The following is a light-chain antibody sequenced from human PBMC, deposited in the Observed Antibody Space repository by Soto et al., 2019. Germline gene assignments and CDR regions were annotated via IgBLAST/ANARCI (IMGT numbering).Light chain of an antibody. CDR2: AAS. CDR3: QQLNSYPRT. V-gene: IGKV1-9*01. CDR1: QGINSY. Sequence: DIQLTQSPSVLSASVGDRVTITCRASQGINSYLAWYQQKPGKVPKLLIYAASTLHSGVPSRFSGSGSGTECPLTISSLQPEEFATYYCQQLNSYPRTFGQGTKVEIK. J-gene: IGKJ1*01.